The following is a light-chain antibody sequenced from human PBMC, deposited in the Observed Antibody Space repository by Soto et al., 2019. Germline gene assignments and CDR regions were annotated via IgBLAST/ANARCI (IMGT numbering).Light chain of an antibody. V-gene: IGKV1-33*01. CDR3: QQYDNLPYT. J-gene: IGKJ2*01. CDR1: QDISNQ. Sequence: DIQMAQSPSPLSASVGDSVTITCQASQDISNQLKWYQQKPGKAPKLLFYGGSNLETVVPSRFRGSVSGKDFTFITSSLQPEDIATYYCQQYDNLPYTFCQGPKLEIK. CDR2: GGS.